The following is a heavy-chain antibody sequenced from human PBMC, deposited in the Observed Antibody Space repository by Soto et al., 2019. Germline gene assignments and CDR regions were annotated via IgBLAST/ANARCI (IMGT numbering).Heavy chain of an antibody. Sequence: EGQLVESGGGLVKPGGSLRLSGAASGFSFSTSTMNWVRQAPGKGLEFVSSIGRTGIDRYYIDSVKGRFTISRDNAQNSLYLQMNSLRAGDTALYYCVCDDNRRYWGQGTLVTVSS. CDR3: VCDDNRRY. CDR2: IGRTGIDR. CDR1: GFSFSTST. D-gene: IGHD1-1*01. V-gene: IGHV3-21*01. J-gene: IGHJ4*02.